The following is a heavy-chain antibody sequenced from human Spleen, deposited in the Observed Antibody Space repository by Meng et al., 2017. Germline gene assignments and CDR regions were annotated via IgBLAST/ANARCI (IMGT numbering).Heavy chain of an antibody. CDR3: VRSSGWVRTGFDP. V-gene: IGHV4-39*01. CDR2: IGHSGTT. CDR1: GGSISTSGYY. J-gene: IGHJ5*02. Sequence: QPQLQESGPGLVKPSEALSRTCSVSGGSISTSGYYWGWIRQPPGKGVEWIGSIGHSGTTYYTPSLRRRVTVSIDTSKNQFSLEVTSVTAADTAVYYCVRSSGWVRTGFDPWGQGTLVTVSS. D-gene: IGHD6-19*01.